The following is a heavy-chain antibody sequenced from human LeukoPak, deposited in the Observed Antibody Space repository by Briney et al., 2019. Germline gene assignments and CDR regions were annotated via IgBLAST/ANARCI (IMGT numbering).Heavy chain of an antibody. CDR3: ARGDILTDHHNWFDP. CDR1: GYTFTGYY. V-gene: IGHV1-2*02. CDR2: INPNSGDT. Sequence: ASVKVSCKASGYTFTGYYMFWVRQAPGQGLEWMGWINPNSGDTNYAQKFQGRVTMTRDTSISTAYMELSRLRSDDTAVYYCARGDILTDHHNWFDPWGQGTLVTVSS. J-gene: IGHJ5*02. D-gene: IGHD3-9*01.